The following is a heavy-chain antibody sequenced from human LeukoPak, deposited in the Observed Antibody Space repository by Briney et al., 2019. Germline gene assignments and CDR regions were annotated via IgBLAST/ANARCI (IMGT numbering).Heavy chain of an antibody. J-gene: IGHJ4*02. CDR1: GFTFSSYS. V-gene: IGHV3-74*01. CDR3: ARDSGYYDILTGLFDY. D-gene: IGHD3-9*01. CDR2: INSDGSST. Sequence: GGSLRLSCAASGFTFSSYSMNWVRQAPGKGLVCVSRINSDGSSTNYADSVKGRFTISRDNAKNSLYLQMNSLRAEDTAVYYCARDSGYYDILTGLFDYWGQGTLVTVSS.